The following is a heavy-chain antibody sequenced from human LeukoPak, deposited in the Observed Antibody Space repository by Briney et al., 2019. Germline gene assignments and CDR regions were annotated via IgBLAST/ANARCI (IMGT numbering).Heavy chain of an antibody. V-gene: IGHV3-7*03. CDR3: ARDLYNSASR. Sequence: PGGSLRLSCAASGFTFSSFWMTWVRQAPGKGLEWVANIKQDGGEKYYVDSVKGRFTISRDNAKNSLYLQMNSLRADDTAVYYCARDLYNSASRWGQGTLVTVSS. J-gene: IGHJ4*02. D-gene: IGHD6-25*01. CDR2: IKQDGGEK. CDR1: GFTFSSFW.